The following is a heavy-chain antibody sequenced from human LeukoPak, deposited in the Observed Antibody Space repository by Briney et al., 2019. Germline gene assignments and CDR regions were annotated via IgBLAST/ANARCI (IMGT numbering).Heavy chain of an antibody. CDR3: ASRYCSSTSCYGTLDY. CDR1: GGTFSSYA. V-gene: IGHV1-69*04. CDR2: IIPILGIA. J-gene: IGHJ4*02. D-gene: IGHD2-2*01. Sequence: SVKVSCKASGGTFSSYAISWVRQAPGQGLEWIGRIIPILGIANHAQKFQGRVTITADKSTSTAYMELSSLRSEDTAVYYCASRYCSSTSCYGTLDYWGQGTLVTVSS.